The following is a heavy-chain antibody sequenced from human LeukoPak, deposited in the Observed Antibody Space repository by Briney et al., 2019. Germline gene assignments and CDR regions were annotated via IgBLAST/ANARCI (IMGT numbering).Heavy chain of an antibody. V-gene: IGHV4-39*01. J-gene: IGHJ4*02. CDR2: IYYSGST. CDR1: GGSISSSSYY. CDR3: ARLRVEECYGSGSYPRGYFDY. D-gene: IGHD3-10*01. Sequence: PSETLSLTCTVSGGSISSSSYYWGWIRQPPGKGLEWIGSIYYSGSTYYNPSLKSRVTISVDTSKNQFSLKLSSVTAADTAVYYCARLRVEECYGSGSYPRGYFDYWGQGTLVTVSS.